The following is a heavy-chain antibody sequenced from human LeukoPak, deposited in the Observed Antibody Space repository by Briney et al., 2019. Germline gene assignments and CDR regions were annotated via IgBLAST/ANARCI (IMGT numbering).Heavy chain of an antibody. CDR2: IIPILGIA. CDR1: GGTFSSYA. V-gene: IGHV1-69*04. CDR3: ARDAFSRSGELSWFDP. J-gene: IGHJ5*02. D-gene: IGHD3-10*01. Sequence: VASVKVSCKASGGTFSSYAISWVRQAPGQGLEWMGRIIPILGIANYAQKFQGRVTITADKSTSTAYMELSSLRSEDTAVYYCARDAFSRSGELSWFDPWGQGTLVTVSS.